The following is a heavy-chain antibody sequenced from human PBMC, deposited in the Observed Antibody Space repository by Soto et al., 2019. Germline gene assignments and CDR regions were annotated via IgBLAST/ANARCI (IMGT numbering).Heavy chain of an antibody. Sequence: QVQLQESGPGLVKPSQTLSLTCTVSGGSISSGGYYWSWIRQHPGKGLEWIGYIYYSGSTYYNPSLKSRVTISVDTSKNQFSLKLSSVTAADTAVYYCARGLWFGELWGANWFDPWGQGTLVTVSS. J-gene: IGHJ5*02. CDR2: IYYSGST. V-gene: IGHV4-31*03. CDR1: GGSISSGGYY. D-gene: IGHD3-10*01. CDR3: ARGLWFGELWGANWFDP.